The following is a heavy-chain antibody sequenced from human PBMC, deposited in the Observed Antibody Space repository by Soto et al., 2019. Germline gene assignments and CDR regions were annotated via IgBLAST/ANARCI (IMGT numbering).Heavy chain of an antibody. CDR3: AKDPIRARPVVGINYYMDV. Sequence: QVQLVESGGGVVQPGRSLRLSCAASGFTFSSYGMHWVRQAPGKGLEWVAVISYDGSNKYYAESVKGRFTISRDNSKNTLYLQMNSLRAEDTAVYYCAKDPIRARPVVGINYYMDVWGKGTTVTVSS. V-gene: IGHV3-30*18. D-gene: IGHD6-6*01. J-gene: IGHJ6*03. CDR1: GFTFSSYG. CDR2: ISYDGSNK.